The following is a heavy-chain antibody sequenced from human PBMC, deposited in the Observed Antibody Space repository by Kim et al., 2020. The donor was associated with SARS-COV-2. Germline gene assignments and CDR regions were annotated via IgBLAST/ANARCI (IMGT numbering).Heavy chain of an antibody. Sequence: GGSLRLSCAASGFIFSNAWMSWVRQAPGKGLEWVGRIKSKTDGGTTDYAAPVKGRFTVSRDDSKNTVYLQMNSLKTEDTAVYYCTTHRIAVALGDWGQGTLVTVSS. CDR2: IKSKTDGGTT. CDR1: GFIFSNAW. CDR3: TTHRIAVALGD. D-gene: IGHD6-19*01. V-gene: IGHV3-15*01. J-gene: IGHJ4*02.